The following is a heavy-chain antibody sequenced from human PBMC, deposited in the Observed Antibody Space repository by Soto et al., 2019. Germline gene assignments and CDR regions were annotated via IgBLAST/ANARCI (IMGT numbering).Heavy chain of an antibody. V-gene: IGHV3-11*01. J-gene: IGHJ6*03. CDR3: ARREYQLLHYYYMDV. CDR1: GFTFSDYY. CDR2: ISSSGSTI. D-gene: IGHD2-2*01. Sequence: PGGSLRLSCAASGFTFSDYYMSWIRQAPGKGLEWVSYISSSGSTIYYADSVKGRFTISRDNAKNSLYLQMNSLRAEDTAVYYCARREYQLLHYYYMDVWGKGTTVTVSS.